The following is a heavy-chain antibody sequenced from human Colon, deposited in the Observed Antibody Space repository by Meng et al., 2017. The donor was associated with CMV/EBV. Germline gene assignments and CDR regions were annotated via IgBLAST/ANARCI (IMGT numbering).Heavy chain of an antibody. CDR1: YRFTDNA. CDR3: AREGHYSDSSGRAWFDP. CDR2: ITAGYGDT. D-gene: IGHD3-22*01. V-gene: IGHV1-3*01. Sequence: YRFTDNAIPWLRQAPGQRPEWMGWITAGYGDTKYSQKFQGRVTITRDTSASTAYMELSSLRSEDTAVYFCAREGHYSDSSGRAWFDPWGQGTLVTVSS. J-gene: IGHJ5*02.